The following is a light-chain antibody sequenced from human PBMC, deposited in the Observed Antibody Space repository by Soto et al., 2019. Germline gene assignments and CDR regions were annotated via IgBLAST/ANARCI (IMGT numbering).Light chain of an antibody. CDR1: QSVASSY. V-gene: IGKV3-20*01. CDR3: QQYVSSSYT. CDR2: GTS. Sequence: EIVLTQSPGTLSLSPGERATLSCRASQSVASSYLGWYQQKPGQAPRLLIYGTSNRATGIPDRFSGSGSGTDFTLTISRLEPEDFAVYYCQQYVSSSYTFGQGTKLEIK. J-gene: IGKJ2*01.